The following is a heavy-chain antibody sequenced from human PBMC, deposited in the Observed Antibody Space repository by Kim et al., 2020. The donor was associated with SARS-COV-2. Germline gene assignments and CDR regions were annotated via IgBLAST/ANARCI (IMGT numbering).Heavy chain of an antibody. CDR1: GVSFSGYY. V-gene: IGHV4-34*01. CDR3: ARGLSVGVRGVPIKNYYYYYMDV. D-gene: IGHD3-10*01. Sequence: SETLSLTCAVYGVSFSGYYWSWIRQPPGKGLEWLGEINHSGSTNYNPSLKSRVTISVDTSKNQISLKLSSVTAADTAVYYCARGLSVGVRGVPIKNYYYYYMDVCGKGTTGTVSS. J-gene: IGHJ6*03. CDR2: INHSGST.